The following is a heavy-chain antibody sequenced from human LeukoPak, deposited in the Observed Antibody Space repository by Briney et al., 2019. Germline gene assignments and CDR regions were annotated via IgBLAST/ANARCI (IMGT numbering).Heavy chain of an antibody. CDR1: GFTFSSYA. J-gene: IGHJ4*02. CDR2: ISYDGSNK. Sequence: GGSLRLSCAASGFTFSSYAMHWVRQAPGKGLEGLAVISYDGSNKYYADSVKGRFTISRDNSKNTLYLQMNSLRAEDTAVYYCARDPYYYGSGSYYSRPGRGSYFDYWGQGTLVTVSS. CDR3: ARDPYYYGSGSYYSRPGRGSYFDY. V-gene: IGHV3-30-3*01. D-gene: IGHD3-10*01.